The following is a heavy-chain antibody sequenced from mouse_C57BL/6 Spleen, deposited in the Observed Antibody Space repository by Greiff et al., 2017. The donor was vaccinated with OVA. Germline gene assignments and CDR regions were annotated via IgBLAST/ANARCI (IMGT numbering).Heavy chain of an antibody. CDR3: ARKAYGRDYYAMDY. J-gene: IGHJ4*01. D-gene: IGHD1-1*01. CDR2: ISSGSSTI. Sequence: EVMLVESGGGLVKPGGSLKLSCAASGFTFSDYGMHWVRQAPEKGLEWVAYISSGSSTIYYADTVKGRFTISRDNAKNTLFLQMTSLRSEDTAMYYCARKAYGRDYYAMDYWGQGTSVTVSS. CDR1: GFTFSDYG. V-gene: IGHV5-17*01.